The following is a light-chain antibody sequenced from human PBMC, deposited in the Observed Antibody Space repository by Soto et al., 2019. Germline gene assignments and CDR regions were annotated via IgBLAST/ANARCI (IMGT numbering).Light chain of an antibody. J-gene: IGLJ3*02. Sequence: QPVLTQPPSVSGAPGQTVTMSCTGTSSNIGAGYDVHWYQQVPGTAPKLLIYGNANRPSGVPDRISGSKSGTSASLAITGLQAEDEAYYYCQSYDASLSGSLFGGGTKVTVL. V-gene: IGLV1-40*01. CDR1: SSNIGAGYD. CDR3: QSYDASLSGSL. CDR2: GNA.